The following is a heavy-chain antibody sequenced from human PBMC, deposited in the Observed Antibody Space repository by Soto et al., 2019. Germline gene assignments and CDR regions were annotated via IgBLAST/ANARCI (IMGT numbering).Heavy chain of an antibody. D-gene: IGHD1-7*01. Sequence: SETLSLTCTVSGGSISSGGYYWSWIRQHPGKGLEWIGYIYYSGSTYYNPSLKSRVTISVDTSKNQFSLKLSSVTAADTAVYYCAREDWNYVGNYYYGMDVWGQGTTVTVS. CDR2: IYYSGST. J-gene: IGHJ6*02. CDR1: GGSISSGGYY. V-gene: IGHV4-31*03. CDR3: AREDWNYVGNYYYGMDV.